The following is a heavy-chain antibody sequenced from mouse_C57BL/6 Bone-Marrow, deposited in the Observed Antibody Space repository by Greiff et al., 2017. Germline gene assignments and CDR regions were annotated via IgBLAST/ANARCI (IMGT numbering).Heavy chain of an antibody. V-gene: IGHV5-15*01. CDR3: ARGNYGAMDD. Sequence: DVMLVESGGGLVQPGGSLKLSCAASGFTFSDYGMAWVRQAPRKGPAWVAFISNLAYSIYYADTVTGRFTISRENAKNTLYLEMSSLRSEDTAMYYCARGNYGAMDDWGQGTSVTVSS. J-gene: IGHJ4*01. D-gene: IGHD1-1*01. CDR1: GFTFSDYG. CDR2: ISNLAYSI.